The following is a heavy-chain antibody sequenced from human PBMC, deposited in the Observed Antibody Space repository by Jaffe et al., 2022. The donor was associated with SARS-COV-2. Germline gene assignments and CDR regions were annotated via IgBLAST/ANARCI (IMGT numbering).Heavy chain of an antibody. V-gene: IGHV3-9*01. CDR2: ISWNSDSI. Sequence: EVHLVESGGGLVQPGRSLRLSCEASGFTFGDYAMHWVRQAPGKGLEWVSCISWNSDSIGYADSVKGRFTISRDNAKNFLYLQMNSLRAEDTALYYCVKDGHGLRYFSNWFDPWGQGTLVTVSS. D-gene: IGHD3-9*01. J-gene: IGHJ5*02. CDR3: VKDGHGLRYFSNWFDP. CDR1: GFTFGDYA.